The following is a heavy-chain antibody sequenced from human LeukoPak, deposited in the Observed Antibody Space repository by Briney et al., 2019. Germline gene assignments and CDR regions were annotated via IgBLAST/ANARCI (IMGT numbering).Heavy chain of an antibody. J-gene: IGHJ3*02. D-gene: IGHD1-26*01. CDR3: ARVRPWEKGGVAFDI. CDR2: INPNTGGT. V-gene: IGHV1-2*02. Sequence: GASVKVSCKASGYIFAGSYMHWVRQAPGHGLEWMGWINPNTGGTNYAQKFQGRVTMTTDTSISTAYMELSRLRFDDTAVYYCARVRPWEKGGVAFDIWGQGTKVTVSS. CDR1: GYIFAGSY.